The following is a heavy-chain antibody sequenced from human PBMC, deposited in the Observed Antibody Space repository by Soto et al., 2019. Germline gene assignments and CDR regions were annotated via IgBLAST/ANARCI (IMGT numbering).Heavy chain of an antibody. V-gene: IGHV5-10-1*01. CDR1: GYNFPGYS. D-gene: IGHD2-21*02. J-gene: IGHJ4*02. CDR2: IDPDDSYT. Sequence: GESLKISCKASGYNFPGYSISWVRQMPGKGLEWMGRIDPDDSYTKYSPSFEGHVTISADNSITNAYLQWRSLKASESAMYYCARHDPYCGGDCASFDLWGQGTLVTVSS. CDR3: ARHDPYCGGDCASFDL.